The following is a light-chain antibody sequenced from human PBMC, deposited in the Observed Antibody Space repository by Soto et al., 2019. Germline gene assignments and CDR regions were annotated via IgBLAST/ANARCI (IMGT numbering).Light chain of an antibody. J-gene: IGKJ1*01. CDR1: QTIINW. V-gene: IGKV1-5*01. CDR3: QQYNSYWT. Sequence: DIQMTQAPSILSASVLVRVTITCRSSQTIINWLAWYQQKPGKAPKLLIYDASSLESGVPSRFSGSGSGTEFTLTISSLQPDDFATYYCQQYNSYWTFGQGTKVDI. CDR2: DAS.